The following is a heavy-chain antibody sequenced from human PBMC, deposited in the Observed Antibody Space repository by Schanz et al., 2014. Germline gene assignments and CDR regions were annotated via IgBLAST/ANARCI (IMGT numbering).Heavy chain of an antibody. CDR1: GGSISSIGFY. CDR2: IHHSGSI. Sequence: QLQLQESGPGLVNPSETLSLTCTVSGGSISSIGFYWSWIRQSPGKGLQWIGEIHHSGSIIYNPSLRSGVTISMDTSKNQFFLKVTSVTAADTAVYYCARHLVNAYGMDVWGQGTAVTVSS. V-gene: IGHV4-39*01. J-gene: IGHJ6*02. CDR3: ARHLVNAYGMDV.